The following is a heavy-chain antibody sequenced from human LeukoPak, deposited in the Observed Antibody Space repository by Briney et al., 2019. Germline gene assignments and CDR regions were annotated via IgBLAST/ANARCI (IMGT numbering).Heavy chain of an antibody. D-gene: IGHD6-19*01. CDR1: GFTFSNYP. CDR3: ARYSSGMRSFDY. J-gene: IGHJ4*02. Sequence: GGSLRLSCAASGFTFSNYPMHWVRQAPGKGLEWVAIISSDGSDKRYAGSVKGRFTISRDNSKKTLYLQMNSLRAEDTAVYYCARYSSGMRSFDYWGQGTLVTVSS. CDR2: ISSDGSDK. V-gene: IGHV3-30*04.